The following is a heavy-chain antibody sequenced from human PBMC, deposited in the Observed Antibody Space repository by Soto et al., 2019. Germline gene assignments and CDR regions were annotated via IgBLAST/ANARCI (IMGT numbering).Heavy chain of an antibody. CDR1: GFTFRNFA. Sequence: EVQLLESGGGFVQPGWSLRLSCESSGFTFRNFAMSWVRQATGQGLEWVSSILGSGDSTYYADSVKGRFSISRDNSKNTLYLQMNSLIAEDTAIYYCAKDNPVGATPGWFDSWGQGTLVIVSS. D-gene: IGHD1-26*01. V-gene: IGHV3-23*01. CDR2: ILGSGDST. J-gene: IGHJ5*01. CDR3: AKDNPVGATPGWFDS.